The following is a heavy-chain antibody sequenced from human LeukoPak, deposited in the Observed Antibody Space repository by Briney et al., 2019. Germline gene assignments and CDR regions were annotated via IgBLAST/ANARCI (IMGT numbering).Heavy chain of an antibody. Sequence: SETLSLTCTVSGGSISPYYWSWIRQPPGKGLEWIGEINHSGSTNYNPSLKSRVTISVGTSKNQFSLKLSSVTAADTAVYYCARGGLRWSIDYWGQGTLVTVSS. V-gene: IGHV4-34*01. J-gene: IGHJ4*02. CDR2: INHSGST. CDR3: ARGGLRWSIDY. CDR1: GGSISPYY. D-gene: IGHD4-23*01.